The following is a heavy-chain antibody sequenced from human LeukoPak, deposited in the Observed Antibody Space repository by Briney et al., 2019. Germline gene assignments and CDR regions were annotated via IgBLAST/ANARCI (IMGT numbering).Heavy chain of an antibody. Sequence: PGRSLRLSCTASGFTFGDYTITWIRQAPGKGLEWVGFIRKKADGGTPEYAASVKGRFIISRDDSKSIAYLHMNSLKTDDTAVYYCTKDPPTRYWGQGTLVSVSS. V-gene: IGHV3-49*03. CDR1: GFTFGDYT. CDR3: TKDPPTRY. J-gene: IGHJ4*02. D-gene: IGHD1-26*01. CDR2: IRKKADGGTP.